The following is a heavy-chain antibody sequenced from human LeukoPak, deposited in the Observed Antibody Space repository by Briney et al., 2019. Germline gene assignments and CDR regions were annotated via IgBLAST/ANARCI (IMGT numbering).Heavy chain of an antibody. CDR3: ARGFTGIGWFDP. CDR2: IYYTGST. D-gene: IGHD2-15*01. Sequence: AETLSLTWTVSGGSIGAHYWTWIRQPPGKGLEWIGRIYYTGSTTYNPSLRSRVTMSVDTPKAQFSLNLSSVTAADTAIYFCARGFTGIGWFDPWGQGMQVTVSS. CDR1: GGSIGAHY. V-gene: IGHV4-59*11. J-gene: IGHJ5*02.